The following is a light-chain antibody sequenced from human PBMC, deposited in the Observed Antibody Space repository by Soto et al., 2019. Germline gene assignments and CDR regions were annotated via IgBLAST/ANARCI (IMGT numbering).Light chain of an antibody. J-gene: IGLJ2*01. CDR2: EVD. CDR1: RYDVGGYNY. Sequence: QSALTQPPSVSGSPGQSVTMSCTGTRYDVGGYNYVSWYQQHPGKAPKVIIYEVDKRPSGVPDRFSGSKSGNTASLTVSGLQAEDEGDYYCSSHGGINNVLFGGGTKLTVL. V-gene: IGLV2-8*01. CDR3: SSHGGINNVL.